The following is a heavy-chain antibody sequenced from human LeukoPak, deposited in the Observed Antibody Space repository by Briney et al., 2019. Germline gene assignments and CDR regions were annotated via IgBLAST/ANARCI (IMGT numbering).Heavy chain of an antibody. V-gene: IGHV3-23*01. D-gene: IGHD1-20*01. CDR3: AKDDVVTGTDY. J-gene: IGHJ4*02. CDR2: ISGSGGST. Sequence: GGSLRLSCAASGFTFSSYAMSWVRQAPGKGLEWVSAISGSGGSTYYADSMKGRFTISRDNSKNTLYLQMNSLRAEDTAVYYWAKDDVVTGTDYWGQGTLVTVSS. CDR1: GFTFSSYA.